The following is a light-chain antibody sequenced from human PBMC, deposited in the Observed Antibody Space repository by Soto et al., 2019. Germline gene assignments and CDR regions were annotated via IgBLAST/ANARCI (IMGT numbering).Light chain of an antibody. CDR1: QSISSW. J-gene: IGKJ2*01. Sequence: IPMTQSPSTLSASVGDRVTITCRASQSISSWLAWYQQKPGKAPKLLIYDASSLESGVPSRFSGSGSGTEFILTISSLQPDDFATYYCQQYNSYSTFGQGTKLEIK. CDR3: QQYNSYST. V-gene: IGKV1-5*01. CDR2: DAS.